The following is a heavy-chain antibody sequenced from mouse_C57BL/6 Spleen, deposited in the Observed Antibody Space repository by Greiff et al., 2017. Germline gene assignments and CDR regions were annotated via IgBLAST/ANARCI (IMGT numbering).Heavy chain of an antibody. D-gene: IGHD3-3*01. CDR1: GYSITSGYY. Sequence: VQLQQSGPGLVKPSQSLSLTCSVTGYSITSGYYWNWIRQFPGNKLEWMGYISYDGSNNYNPSLKNRISITRDTSKNQFFLKLNSVTTEDTATYYCARDQEGRYFDVWGTGTTVTVSS. CDR2: ISYDGSN. CDR3: ARDQEGRYFDV. V-gene: IGHV3-6*01. J-gene: IGHJ1*03.